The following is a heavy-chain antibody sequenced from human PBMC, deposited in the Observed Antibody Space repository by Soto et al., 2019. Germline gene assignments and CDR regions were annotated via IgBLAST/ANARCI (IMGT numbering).Heavy chain of an antibody. CDR1: GGTFSSYS. CDR3: ASCLVISYFYYYGMDV. J-gene: IGHJ6*02. Sequence: QVQLVQSGAEVKKPGSSVKVSCKASGGTFSSYSISWVRQAPGQGLEWMGGTIPIFGTTNYAQKFQGRVTITATESTTTAYLELSRLRSEDTAVYYCASCLVISYFYYYGMDVWSQGTTVTVSS. V-gene: IGHV1-69*12. CDR2: TIPIFGTT. D-gene: IGHD2-21*01.